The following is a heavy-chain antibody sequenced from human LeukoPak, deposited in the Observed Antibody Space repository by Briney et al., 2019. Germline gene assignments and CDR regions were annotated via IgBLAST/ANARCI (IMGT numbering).Heavy chain of an antibody. CDR1: GYTFTGYF. V-gene: IGHV1-2*02. D-gene: IGHD3-10*01. CDR3: ARERALRKSSGSGSYLSDY. Sequence: GASVKVSCKTSGYTFTGYFMHWVRQAPGQGLEWMGWINPNSGGTNYAQKFQGRVTMTRDTSISTAYMELSRLRSDDTAVYYCARERALRKSSGSGSYLSDYWGQGTLVTVSS. CDR2: INPNSGGT. J-gene: IGHJ4*02.